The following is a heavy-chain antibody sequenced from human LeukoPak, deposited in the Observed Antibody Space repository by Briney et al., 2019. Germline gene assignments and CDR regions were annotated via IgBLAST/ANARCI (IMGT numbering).Heavy chain of an antibody. J-gene: IGHJ6*03. V-gene: IGHV1-2*02. Sequence: GASVKVSCKASGYTFTGYYMHWVRQAPGQGLEWMGWINPNSGGTNYAQKFQGRVTMTRDTSISTAYMELSRLRSDDTAVYYCARVWGGYGSGSRYYYYMDVWGKGTTVTISS. CDR3: ARVWGGYGSGSRYYYYMDV. D-gene: IGHD3-10*01. CDR2: INPNSGGT. CDR1: GYTFTGYY.